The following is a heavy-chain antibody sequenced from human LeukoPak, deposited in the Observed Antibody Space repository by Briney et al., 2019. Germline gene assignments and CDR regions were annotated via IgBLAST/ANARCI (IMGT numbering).Heavy chain of an antibody. CDR1: SGSISSSSYY. D-gene: IGHD3-3*01. J-gene: IGHJ4*02. CDR3: ARQDPYYDFWSGYSYFDY. Sequence: SETLSLTCTVSSGSISSSSYYWGWIRQPPGKGLEWIGSIYYSGSTYYNPSLKSRVTISVDTSKNQFSLKLSSVTAADTAVYYCARQDPYYDFWSGYSYFDYWGQGTLVTVSS. CDR2: IYYSGST. V-gene: IGHV4-39*01.